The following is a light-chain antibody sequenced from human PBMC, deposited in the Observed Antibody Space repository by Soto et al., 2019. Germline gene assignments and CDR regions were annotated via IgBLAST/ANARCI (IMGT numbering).Light chain of an antibody. CDR1: XXXXGNNY. CDR3: GTWDSSLSAGSYV. Sequence: QSVLXQPPXVSXXXXXXXXXXXXXXXXXXGNNYVSWYQQLPGTAPKLLIYDNNKRPSGIPDRFSGSKSGTSATLGITGLQTGDEADYYCGTWDSSLSAGSYVFGTGTKVTVL. CDR2: DNN. V-gene: IGLV1-51*01. J-gene: IGLJ1*01.